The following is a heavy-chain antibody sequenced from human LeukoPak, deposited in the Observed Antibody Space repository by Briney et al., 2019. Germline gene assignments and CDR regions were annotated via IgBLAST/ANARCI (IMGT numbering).Heavy chain of an antibody. Sequence: PGGSLRLSCAASGFTFSTYGMTWVRQAPGKGLEWVSSISGSGGSTYYADSVKGRVTVSRDNSKSTLFLQMNSLRAEDTAVYYCARDPGSGYFLWGQGTTVTVSS. CDR3: ARDPGSGYFL. D-gene: IGHD3-3*01. CDR1: GFTFSTYG. J-gene: IGHJ6*02. V-gene: IGHV3-23*01. CDR2: ISGSGGST.